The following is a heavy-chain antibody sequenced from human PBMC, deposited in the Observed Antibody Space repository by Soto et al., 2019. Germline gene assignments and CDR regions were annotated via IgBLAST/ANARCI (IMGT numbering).Heavy chain of an antibody. Sequence: VRLSCAASGFTFSRYSMNWVRQAPGKGLEWVSSISSSSDYIYYADSVKGRFTISRDNAKNSLYLQMNSLKAEDTSVYYCARDPTIMVSRIRGDWGQEHLITVCS. CDR1: GFTFSRYS. CDR2: ISSSSDYI. CDR3: ARDPTIMVSRIRGD. D-gene: IGHD5-18*01. V-gene: IGHV3-21*06. J-gene: IGHJ4*02.